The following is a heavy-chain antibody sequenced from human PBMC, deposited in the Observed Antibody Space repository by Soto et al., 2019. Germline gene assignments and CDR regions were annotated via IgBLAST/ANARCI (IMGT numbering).Heavy chain of an antibody. V-gene: IGHV1-2*02. Sequence: ASVKVSCKASGYTFTGYYVHWVRQAPGQGLEWMGWINPDSATTNYAQKFQGRVTLTRDRSISTAYMELTSLTSDDTAVYFCAPVGITGTAGFHFWGQGTLVTSPQ. CDR2: INPDSATT. CDR3: APVGITGTAGFHF. J-gene: IGHJ4*02. D-gene: IGHD1-7*01. CDR1: GYTFTGYY.